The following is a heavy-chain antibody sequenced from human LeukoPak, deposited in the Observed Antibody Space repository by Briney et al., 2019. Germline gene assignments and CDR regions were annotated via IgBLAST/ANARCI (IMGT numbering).Heavy chain of an antibody. D-gene: IGHD3-3*01. V-gene: IGHV1-18*01. CDR3: ARAKTYYDFWSGLNSRHHFDY. J-gene: IGHJ4*02. CDR2: ISAYNGNT. Sequence: ASVKVSCKASGGTFSSYAISRVRQAPGQGLEWMGWISAYNGNTNYAQKLQGRVTMTTDTSTSTAYMELRSLRSDDTAVYYCARAKTYYDFWSGLNSRHHFDYWGQGTLVTVSS. CDR1: GGTFSSYA.